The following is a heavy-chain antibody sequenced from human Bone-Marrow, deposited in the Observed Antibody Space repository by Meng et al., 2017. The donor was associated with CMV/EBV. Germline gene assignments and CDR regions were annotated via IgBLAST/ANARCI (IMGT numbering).Heavy chain of an antibody. CDR3: ARAQAVAGRFCVY. V-gene: IGHV4-34*01. Sequence: VTLQRGGAGCLRPSWTLSLPCAVYGGSFSGYYWSWIRQPPGKGLEWIGEINHSGSTNYNPSLKSRVTISVDTSKNQFSLKLSSVTAADTAVYYCARAQAVAGRFCVYWGQGTLVTVSS. CDR2: INHSGST. CDR1: GGSFSGYY. D-gene: IGHD6-19*01. J-gene: IGHJ4*02.